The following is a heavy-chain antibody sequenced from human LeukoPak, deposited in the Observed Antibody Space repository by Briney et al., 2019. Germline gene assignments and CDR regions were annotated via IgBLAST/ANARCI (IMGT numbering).Heavy chain of an antibody. CDR1: GFSFSSYA. D-gene: IGHD6-19*01. J-gene: IGHJ6*03. V-gene: IGHV3-23*01. CDR3: ARKGIAVARYYYYYMDV. Sequence: PGGSLRLSCAASGFSFSSYAMSWVRQAPGKGLEWVSNISGRDGSTYYADSVKGRFTISRDNAKNSLYLQMNSLRAEDTAVYYCARKGIAVARYYYYYMDVWGKGTTVTISS. CDR2: ISGRDGST.